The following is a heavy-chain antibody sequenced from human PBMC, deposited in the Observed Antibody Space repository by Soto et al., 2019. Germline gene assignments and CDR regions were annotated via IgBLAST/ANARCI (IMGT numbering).Heavy chain of an antibody. D-gene: IGHD2-15*01. CDR2: ISYDGSNK. CDR1: GFTFSSYA. CDR3: ARDLLVVVAATPGYYYGMDV. J-gene: IGHJ6*02. Sequence: QVQLVESGGGVVQPGRSLRLSCAASGFTFSSYAMHWVRQAPGKGLEWVAVISYDGSNKYYADSVKGRFTISRDNSKNTLYLQMNSLRAEDTVVYYCARDLLVVVAATPGYYYGMDVWGQGTTVTVSS. V-gene: IGHV3-30-3*01.